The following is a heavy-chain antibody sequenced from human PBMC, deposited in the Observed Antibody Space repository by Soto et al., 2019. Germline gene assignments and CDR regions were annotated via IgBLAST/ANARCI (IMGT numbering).Heavy chain of an antibody. CDR3: AQTPFSWTRGTVIHYFDS. D-gene: IGHD3-10*01. CDR2: TYYSGTT. CDR1: GASIRSTY. Sequence: QVHLQESGPGLVKPSETLSLTCTGSGASIRSTYWSWIRQSPVKGLDWIGSTYYSGTTNYNPSLKPPVTISVDTSKNQVSLNVTSVTAADTAVYYCAQTPFSWTRGTVIHYFDSWGQGTLGSVSA. J-gene: IGHJ4*02. V-gene: IGHV4-59*01.